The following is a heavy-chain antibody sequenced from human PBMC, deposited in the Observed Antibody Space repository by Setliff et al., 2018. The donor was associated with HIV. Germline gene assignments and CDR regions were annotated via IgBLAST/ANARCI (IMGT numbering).Heavy chain of an antibody. CDR1: GGSIIRYY. Sequence: PSETLSLTCTASGGSIIRYYWSWIRQPPGKGLEWIGFVFYSGDTSYNPSLKRRVTISVDTSKNQISLKLRSVTAADTAVYYCARGWLQFGWFDPWGQGTLVTVSS. D-gene: IGHD5-12*01. CDR2: VFYSGDT. V-gene: IGHV4-59*01. J-gene: IGHJ5*02. CDR3: ARGWLQFGWFDP.